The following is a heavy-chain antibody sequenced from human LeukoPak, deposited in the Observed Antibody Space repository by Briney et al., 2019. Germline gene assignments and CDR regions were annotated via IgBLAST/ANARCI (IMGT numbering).Heavy chain of an antibody. V-gene: IGHV4-34*01. J-gene: IGHJ4*02. CDR1: GGAFSGYY. CDR2: INHSGST. CDR3: ARGGLYRSGRYRSFDY. Sequence: SETLSLTCAVYGGAFSGYYWSWIRQPPGKGLEWIGEINHSGSTNYNPSLKSRVTISVDTSKTQFSLKLSSVTAADTAVYYCARGGLYRSGRYRSFDYWGQGTLVTVSS. D-gene: IGHD6-19*01.